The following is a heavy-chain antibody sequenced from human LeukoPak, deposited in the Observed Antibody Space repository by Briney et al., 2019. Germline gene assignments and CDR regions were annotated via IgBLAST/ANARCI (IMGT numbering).Heavy chain of an antibody. V-gene: IGHV1-46*01. Sequence: ASVKVSCKASGYTFTSYYMHWVRQAPGQGLEWMGIINPSGGSTSYAQKFQGRVAMTRDMTTSTVYMELSSLRSEDTAVYYCARALCSSTSCYRNWFDPWGQGTLVTVSS. D-gene: IGHD2-2*02. CDR1: GYTFTSYY. CDR3: ARALCSSTSCYRNWFDP. J-gene: IGHJ5*02. CDR2: INPSGGST.